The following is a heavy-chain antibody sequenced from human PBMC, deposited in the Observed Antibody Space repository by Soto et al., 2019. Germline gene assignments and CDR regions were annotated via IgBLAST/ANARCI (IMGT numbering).Heavy chain of an antibody. CDR2: IYYSGST. V-gene: IGHV4-59*01. J-gene: IGHJ5*02. CDR3: ARVLGARYNWNAPDLQWWFAP. CDR1: GGSISSYY. Sequence: SETLSLTCTVSGGSISSYYWRWIRQPPGKGLEWIGYIYYSGSTNYNPSLKSRVTISVDTSKNQFSLKLSSVTAADTAVYYCARVLGARYNWNAPDLQWWFAPWGQGTLVTVSS. D-gene: IGHD1-1*01.